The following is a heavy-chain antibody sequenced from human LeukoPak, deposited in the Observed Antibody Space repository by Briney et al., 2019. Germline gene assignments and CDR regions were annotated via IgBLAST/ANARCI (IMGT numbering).Heavy chain of an antibody. V-gene: IGHV4-61*01. D-gene: IGHD3-22*01. Sequence: SETLSLTCTVSGGSINSGTYYWSWILQPPGKGLEWIGYIYYSGSTNYNPSLKSRVTISVDTSKDQFSLKLSSVTAADTAVYYCARDYDSSGYYVGWGQGTLVTVSS. CDR3: ARDYDSSGYYVG. CDR2: IYYSGST. CDR1: GGSINSGTYY. J-gene: IGHJ4*02.